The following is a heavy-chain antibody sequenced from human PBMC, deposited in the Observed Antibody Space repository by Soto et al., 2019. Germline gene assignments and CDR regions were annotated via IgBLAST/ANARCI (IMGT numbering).Heavy chain of an antibody. CDR2: ISAYNGNT. D-gene: IGHD1-1*01. Sequence: GPEVKKPGASVKVSCKASGYTFTSYGISWVRQAPGRGLELMGWISAYNGNTKYEEEFQGRVTMTTDTSTSTAYMELTGLRSDDTAVYYCERDHVGRRWYLDSWGQGTLVTVSS. CDR3: ERDHVGRRWYLDS. CDR1: GYTFTSYG. J-gene: IGHJ4*02. V-gene: IGHV1-18*04.